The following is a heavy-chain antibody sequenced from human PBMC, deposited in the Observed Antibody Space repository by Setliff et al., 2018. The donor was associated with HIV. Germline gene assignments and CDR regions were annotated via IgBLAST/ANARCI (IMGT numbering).Heavy chain of an antibody. J-gene: IGHJ4*02. V-gene: IGHV1-69*10. D-gene: IGHD3-3*01. CDR3: ARRFYTLLSGYYTEL. CDR2: INPAGGRP. Sequence: TVKVSCKASGGTFSSYVISSVRQAPGQGLEWMGWINPAGGRPTYAQKFQGRVTMTRDKSTSTVHMELTSLTSDDTAVYYCARRFYTLLSGYYTELWGQGTQGTVSS. CDR1: GGTFSSYV.